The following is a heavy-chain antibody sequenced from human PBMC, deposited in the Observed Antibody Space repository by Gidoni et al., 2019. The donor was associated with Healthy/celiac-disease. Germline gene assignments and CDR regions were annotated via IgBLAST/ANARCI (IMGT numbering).Heavy chain of an antibody. CDR1: GFTFDDYA. V-gene: IGHV3-9*01. CDR3: AKGFTGYCSSTSCYTNWFDP. J-gene: IGHJ5*02. D-gene: IGHD2-2*02. CDR2: ISWNSGSI. Sequence: EVQLVESGGGLVQPGRSLRLSCAASGFTFDDYAMHWVRQAPGKGLEWVSGISWNSGSIGYADSVKGRFTISRDNAKNSLYLQMNSLRAEDTALYYCAKGFTGYCSSTSCYTNWFDPWGQGTLVTVSS.